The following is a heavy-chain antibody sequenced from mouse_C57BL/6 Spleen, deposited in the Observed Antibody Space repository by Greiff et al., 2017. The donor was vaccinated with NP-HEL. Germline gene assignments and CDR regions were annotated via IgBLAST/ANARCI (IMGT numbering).Heavy chain of an antibody. V-gene: IGHV1-69*01. D-gene: IGHD1-1*01. CDR3: ARWGYYGAQDLAY. Sequence: QVQLQQPGAELVMPGASVKLSCKASGYTFTSYWMHWVKQRPGPGLEWIGEIDPSDSYTNYNQKFKGKSTLTVDKSSSTAYMQLSSLTSEDSAVYYCARWGYYGAQDLAYWGQGTLVTVSA. CDR1: GYTFTSYW. J-gene: IGHJ3*01. CDR2: IDPSDSYT.